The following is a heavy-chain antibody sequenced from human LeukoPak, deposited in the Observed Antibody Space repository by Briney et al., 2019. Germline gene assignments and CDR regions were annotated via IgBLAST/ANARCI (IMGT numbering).Heavy chain of an antibody. D-gene: IGHD5-18*01. V-gene: IGHV1-8*01. CDR3: ARAQRGYSYGIFDY. CDR2: MNPNSGNT. J-gene: IGHJ4*02. Sequence: ASVKVSCKASGHTFTSYDINWVRQATGQGLEWMGWMNPNSGNTGYAQKFQGRVTMTRNTSISTAYMELSSLRSEDTAMYYCARAQRGYSYGIFDYWGQGTLVTVSS. CDR1: GHTFTSYD.